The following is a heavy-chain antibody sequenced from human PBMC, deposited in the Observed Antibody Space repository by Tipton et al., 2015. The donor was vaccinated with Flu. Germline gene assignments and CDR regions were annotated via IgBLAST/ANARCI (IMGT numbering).Heavy chain of an antibody. Sequence: SLRISCAASGFTFSSYYMHWVRQAPGRGLEWVSSISGTSSYIYYADSVKGRFTISRDNAKNSLYLQMNSLRAADTAVYFCARDFGDYYFDYWGQGTLVTVSS. CDR2: ISGTSSYI. J-gene: IGHJ4*02. CDR3: ARDFGDYYFDY. CDR1: GFTFSSYY. D-gene: IGHD4-17*01. V-gene: IGHV3-21*01.